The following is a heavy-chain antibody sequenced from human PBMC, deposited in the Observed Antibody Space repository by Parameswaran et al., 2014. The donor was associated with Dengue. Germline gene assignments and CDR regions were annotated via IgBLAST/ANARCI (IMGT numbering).Heavy chain of an antibody. Sequence: WIRQPPGKGLVWVSRISDDGRNSEYADSVKGRFTTSRDNAKNTLFLQMNSLRIDDTAVYYCTRVLVGATAKDYWGQGTLVTVSS. J-gene: IGHJ4*02. V-gene: IGHV3-74*03. CDR2: ISDDGRNS. CDR3: TRVLVGATAKDY. D-gene: IGHD1-26*01.